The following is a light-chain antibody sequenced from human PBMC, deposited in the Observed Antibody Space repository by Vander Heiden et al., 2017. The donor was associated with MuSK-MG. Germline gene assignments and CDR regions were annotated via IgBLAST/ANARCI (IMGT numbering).Light chain of an antibody. Sequence: SSGLTHDPTASVALGQTVRITCQGDSLRSYYASWYQQKPGQAPVLVIYGKNNRPSGIPDRFSGSSSGNTASLTITGAQAEDEADYYCNSRDSSGNHYVFGTGTKVTVL. V-gene: IGLV3-19*01. CDR1: SLRSYY. CDR3: NSRDSSGNHYV. J-gene: IGLJ1*01. CDR2: GKN.